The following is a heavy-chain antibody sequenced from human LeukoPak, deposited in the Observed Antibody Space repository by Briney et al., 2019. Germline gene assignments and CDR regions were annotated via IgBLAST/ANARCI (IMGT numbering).Heavy chain of an antibody. CDR2: INPNSGGT. CDR1: GYTFTGYY. V-gene: IGHV1-2*04. CDR3: AREAPYYGSGHTSFDY. D-gene: IGHD3-10*01. Sequence: ASVKVSCKASGYTFTGYYMHWVRQAPGQGLEWMGWINPNSGGTNYAQKFQGWVTMTRDTSISTAYMELSRLRSDDTAVYYCAREAPYYGSGHTSFDYWGQGTLVTVSS. J-gene: IGHJ4*02.